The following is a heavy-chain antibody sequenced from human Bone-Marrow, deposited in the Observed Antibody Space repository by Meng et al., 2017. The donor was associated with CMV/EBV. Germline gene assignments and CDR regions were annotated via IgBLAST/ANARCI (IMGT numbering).Heavy chain of an antibody. Sequence: SETLSLTCTVSGGSISSGDYYWSWIRQPPGKGLEWIGYIYYSGSTYYNPSLKSRVTISVDTSKNQFSLKLSSVTAADTAVYYCARDPTNDSSGYYFDAFDIWGQGTRVTVSS. CDR1: GGSISSGDYY. D-gene: IGHD3-22*01. CDR2: IYYSGST. J-gene: IGHJ3*02. CDR3: ARDPTNDSSGYYFDAFDI. V-gene: IGHV4-30-4*08.